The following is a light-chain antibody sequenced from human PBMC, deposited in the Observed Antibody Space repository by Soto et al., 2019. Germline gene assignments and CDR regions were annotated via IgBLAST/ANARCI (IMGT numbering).Light chain of an antibody. V-gene: IGKV3-15*01. CDR2: GAS. CDR1: QSVSSN. J-gene: IGKJ1*01. CDR3: QQYNNGPPWT. Sequence: EIVMTHSPATLSVSPGERATLSCRASQSVSSNLAWYKQQPGQAPRLLIYGASTRATGIPARFSGSGSGTEFTLTISSLQSEDFAVYYCQQYNNGPPWTFGQGTKVDIK.